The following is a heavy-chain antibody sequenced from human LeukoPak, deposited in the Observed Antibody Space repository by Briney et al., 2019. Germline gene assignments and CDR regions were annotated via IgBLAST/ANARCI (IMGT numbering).Heavy chain of an antibody. Sequence: SETLSLTCTVSGGFINSYYWSWIRQPAGKGLEWIGRVYTSGITNYNPSLKSRITMPVGTSKNQFSLKLTSVTAADTAVYYCARHNGFDRGYYYYMDVWGKGTTVTVSS. V-gene: IGHV4-4*07. CDR3: ARHNGFDRGYYYYMDV. D-gene: IGHD3-9*01. CDR2: VYTSGIT. CDR1: GGFINSYY. J-gene: IGHJ6*03.